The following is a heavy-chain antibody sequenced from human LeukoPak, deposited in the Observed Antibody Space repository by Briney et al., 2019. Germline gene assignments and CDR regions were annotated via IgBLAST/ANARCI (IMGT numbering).Heavy chain of an antibody. CDR3: AREDDTGRYMGDDAFDI. V-gene: IGHV1-69*06. CDR2: IIPMSDTA. D-gene: IGHD1-26*01. Sequence: SVKVSCKASGGTFNSYAISWVRQAPGQGLEWMGGIIPMSDTANYPQKFRGSLTITADIPTSTVYMELSSLRSEDTAVYYCAREDDTGRYMGDDAFDIWGQGTMVTVSS. CDR1: GGTFNSYA. J-gene: IGHJ3*02.